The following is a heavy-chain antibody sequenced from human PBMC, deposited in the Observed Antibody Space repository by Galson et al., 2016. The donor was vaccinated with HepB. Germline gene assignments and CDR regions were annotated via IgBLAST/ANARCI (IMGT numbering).Heavy chain of an antibody. V-gene: IGHV3-7*03. CDR1: GFTFSSYL. CDR2: IKQDGSEK. Sequence: SLRLSCAASGFTFSSYLMSWVRQAPGKGLEWVANIKQDGSEKYYVDSVKGRSTISRDNAKNSLYLQMNSLRAEDTAVYYCARNGWIQFDYWGQGTLVTVSS. J-gene: IGHJ4*02. D-gene: IGHD5-18*01. CDR3: ARNGWIQFDY.